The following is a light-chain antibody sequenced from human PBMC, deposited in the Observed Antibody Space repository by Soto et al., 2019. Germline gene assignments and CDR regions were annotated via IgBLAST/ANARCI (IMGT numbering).Light chain of an antibody. V-gene: IGKV1-39*01. J-gene: IGKJ1*01. CDR2: PES. CDR3: HQSYSTLFT. Sequence: DIPLTQSPSSLSASVGDRVTITCRASQSISSYLNWYQQKPGKAPKLLIYPESSLQSGVTSKFRGSGSGTDFTLTIRSLKPDDFATYSCHQSYSTLFTSGQETPVEIK. CDR1: QSISSY.